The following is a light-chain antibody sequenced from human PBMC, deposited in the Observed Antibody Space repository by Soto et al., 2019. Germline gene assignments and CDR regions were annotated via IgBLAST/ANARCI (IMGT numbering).Light chain of an antibody. CDR1: QGIKNW. CDR2: AAS. J-gene: IGKJ5*01. CDR3: QQYDTYPIT. V-gene: IGKV1-16*02. Sequence: DIHISQSPSSLSASVGYIVTITCRASQGIKNWLAWFQQKPGKAPKSLIYAASNLQSGVPSKFSGSGSGTDFTLTISSLQPEDSATYYCQQYDTYPITFGQGTRLEIK.